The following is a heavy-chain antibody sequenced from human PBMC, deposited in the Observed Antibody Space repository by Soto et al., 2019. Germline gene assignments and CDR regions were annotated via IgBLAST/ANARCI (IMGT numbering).Heavy chain of an antibody. V-gene: IGHV4-39*01. J-gene: IGHJ4*02. D-gene: IGHD2-21*02. Sequence: SETLSLTCIVSGESISSSSHYWGWIRQPPGKGLEWIGSIYYSGRTYYNPSFKSRVTISIDTSKNQFSLKLSSVTATDTAVYYCARQRTTVVTQAYFDHWGQGALVTVSS. CDR2: IYYSGRT. CDR1: GESISSSSHY. CDR3: ARQRTTVVTQAYFDH.